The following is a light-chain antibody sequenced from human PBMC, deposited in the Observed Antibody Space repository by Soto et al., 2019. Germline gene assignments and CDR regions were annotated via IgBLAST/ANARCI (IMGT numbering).Light chain of an antibody. V-gene: IGKV3-20*01. CDR3: QQYGSSPRT. J-gene: IGKJ1*01. Sequence: DIVLTQSPVPMSXAEGATATRXXSQSVSSSYLAWYQQKPGQAPRLLIYGASSRATGIPDRFSGSGSGTDFTLTISRMEPEDFAVYCCQQYGSSPRTFGQGTKVDIK. CDR2: GAS. CDR1: QSVSSSY.